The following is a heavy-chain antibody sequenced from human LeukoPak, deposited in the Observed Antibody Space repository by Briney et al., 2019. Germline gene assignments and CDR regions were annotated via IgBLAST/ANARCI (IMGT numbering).Heavy chain of an antibody. V-gene: IGHV4-31*03. J-gene: IGHJ5*02. Sequence: PSETLSLTCTVSGGSIRSGASYWTWIRQHPGKGLEWIGYIYYSGTTYYNPSLKSRVTMSVDTSKNQFSLKLSSVTAADTAIYYCTREAPTPNWLDPWGQGTLVTVSS. CDR3: TREAPTPNWLDP. CDR1: GGSIRSGASY. CDR2: IYYSGTT.